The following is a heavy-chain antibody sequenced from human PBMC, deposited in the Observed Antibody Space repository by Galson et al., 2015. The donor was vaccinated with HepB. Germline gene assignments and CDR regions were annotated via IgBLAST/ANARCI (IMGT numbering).Heavy chain of an antibody. CDR1: GYTFTSYA. CDR3: ARGSRGVWFGELPMGY. J-gene: IGHJ4*02. D-gene: IGHD3-10*01. CDR2: INTSTGNP. V-gene: IGHV7-4-1*02. Sequence: KVSCKASGYTFTSYAMNWVRQAPGQGLEWMGWINTSTGNPTYAQGFTGRFVFSLDTSVSTAYLQISSLKAEDTAVYYCARGSRGVWFGELPMGYWGQGTLVTVSS.